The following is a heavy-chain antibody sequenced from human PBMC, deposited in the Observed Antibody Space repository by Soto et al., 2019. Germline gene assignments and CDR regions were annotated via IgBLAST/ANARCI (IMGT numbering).Heavy chain of an antibody. CDR3: ARGGPENDY. CDR2: IIPMSGAK. J-gene: IGHJ4*02. Sequence: QVQLVQSGAEVKKPGSSVKVSCKASGGTFSSYALSWVRQAPGQGLEWMGGIIPMSGAKNYAQKFQGRVTFTADESTNTAYRELTSLRSEDTAVYYCARGGPENDYWGQGTLVTVSS. D-gene: IGHD1-26*01. V-gene: IGHV1-69*12. CDR1: GGTFSSYA.